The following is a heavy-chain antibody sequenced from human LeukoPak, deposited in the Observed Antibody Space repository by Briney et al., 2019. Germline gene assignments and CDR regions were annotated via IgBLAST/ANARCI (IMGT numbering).Heavy chain of an antibody. Sequence: KPSETLSLTCTVSGGSISSYYWSWIRQPPGKGLEWIGYIYYSGSTNYNPSLKSRVTISVDTSKNQFSLKLSSVTAADTAVYYCARALYYGSGSYPEYYFDYCGQGTLVTVSS. D-gene: IGHD3-10*01. J-gene: IGHJ4*02. CDR1: GGSISSYY. V-gene: IGHV4-59*01. CDR3: ARALYYGSGSYPEYYFDY. CDR2: IYYSGST.